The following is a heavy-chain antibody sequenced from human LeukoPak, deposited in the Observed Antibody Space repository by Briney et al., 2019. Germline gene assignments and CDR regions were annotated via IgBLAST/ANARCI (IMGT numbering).Heavy chain of an antibody. V-gene: IGHV3-21*01. CDR3: ARATSLGAIPTGSFDY. Sequence: PGGSLRLSCAASGFTFSSYSMNWVRQAPGKGLEWVSSISSSSSYIYYADSVKGRFTISRDNAKNSLYLQMNSLRAEDTAVYYCARATSLGAIPTGSFDYWGQGTLVTVSS. CDR2: ISSSSSYI. J-gene: IGHJ4*02. CDR1: GFTFSSYS. D-gene: IGHD1-26*01.